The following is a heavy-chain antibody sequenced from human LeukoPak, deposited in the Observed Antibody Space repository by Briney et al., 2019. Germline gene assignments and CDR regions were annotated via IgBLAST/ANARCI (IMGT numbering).Heavy chain of an antibody. V-gene: IGHV3-23*01. D-gene: IGHD2-2*01. J-gene: IGHJ4*02. CDR2: ISGSGSST. Sequence: GGSLRLSCAASGFTFSTYAMSWVRQAPGKGLEWVSVISGSGSSTYYADSVKGRFTISRDNAKNSLYLQMNSLRAEDTAVYYCAREGCSSTSCYPDYWGQGTLVTVSS. CDR3: AREGCSSTSCYPDY. CDR1: GFTFSTYA.